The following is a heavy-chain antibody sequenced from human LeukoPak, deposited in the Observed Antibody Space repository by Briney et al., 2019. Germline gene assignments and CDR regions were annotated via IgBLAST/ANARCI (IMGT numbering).Heavy chain of an antibody. J-gene: IGHJ4*02. CDR3: ARDSPDGSGTYYNGSPDY. Sequence: GASVKVSCKASGYTFSSYGISWVRQAPGQGLEWMGWISAYNGNTNYRQKLQGRVTMTTDTSTSTAYMDLRSLRSDDTVIYYCARDSPDGSGTYYNGSPDYWGQGTLVTVSS. V-gene: IGHV1-18*01. CDR2: ISAYNGNT. CDR1: GYTFSSYG. D-gene: IGHD3-10*01.